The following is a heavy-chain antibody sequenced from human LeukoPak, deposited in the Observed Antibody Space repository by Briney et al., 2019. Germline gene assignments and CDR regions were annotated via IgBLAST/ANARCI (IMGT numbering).Heavy chain of an antibody. V-gene: IGHV4-31*03. Sequence: SETLSLTCTVSGGSISSGGYYWSWIRQHPGKGLEWIGYIYYSGSTYYNPSLKSRVTISVDTSKNQFSLKLSSVTAADTAVYYCARVSGYDYDPVDYWGQGTLVTVSS. D-gene: IGHD5-12*01. CDR1: GGSISSGGYY. CDR2: IYYSGST. J-gene: IGHJ4*02. CDR3: ARVSGYDYDPVDY.